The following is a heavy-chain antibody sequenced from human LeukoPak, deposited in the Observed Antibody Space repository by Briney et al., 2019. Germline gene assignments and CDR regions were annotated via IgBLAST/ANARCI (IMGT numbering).Heavy chain of an antibody. J-gene: IGHJ4*02. CDR1: GGSISSYD. CDR3: ARDRTAAGFFDY. Sequence: PSETLTLTCTVSGGSISSYDWSWIRQPAGKGLEWIGRIYTSGSTNYNPSLKSRVTMSVNTSENQFSLKLSSVTAADTAVYYCARDRTAAGFFDYWGQGTLVTVSS. CDR2: IYTSGST. V-gene: IGHV4-4*07. D-gene: IGHD6-13*01.